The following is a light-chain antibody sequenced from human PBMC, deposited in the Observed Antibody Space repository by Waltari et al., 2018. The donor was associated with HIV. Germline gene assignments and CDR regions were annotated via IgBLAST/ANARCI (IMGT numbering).Light chain of an antibody. V-gene: IGLV2-23*02. CDR3: CSYGNSGTYVL. CDR1: SGDVDNYNL. Sequence: SALTPPASVSGSPGQSITISCTETSGDVDNYNLVSWYQQYAGRAPKLLIYEVTKRPSWVSNRCSGSTSGNTASLTIADLQAEDEAKYYCCSYGNSGTYVLFGGGTRVTV. CDR2: EVT. J-gene: IGLJ2*01.